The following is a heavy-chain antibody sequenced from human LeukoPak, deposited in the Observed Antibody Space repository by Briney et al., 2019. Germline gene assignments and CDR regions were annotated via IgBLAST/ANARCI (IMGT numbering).Heavy chain of an antibody. CDR3: ARGDDYKSTLFDY. J-gene: IGHJ4*02. V-gene: IGHV4-59*01. D-gene: IGHD5-12*01. Sequence: SETLSLTCTVSGGSISSYYWDWIRQPPGKGLEWIGYIYYRGSTNYNPSLKSRVTISVDTSKNQFSLKLSSATATDTAMYYCARGDDYKSTLFDYWGQGTLVTVSS. CDR1: GGSISSYY. CDR2: IYYRGST.